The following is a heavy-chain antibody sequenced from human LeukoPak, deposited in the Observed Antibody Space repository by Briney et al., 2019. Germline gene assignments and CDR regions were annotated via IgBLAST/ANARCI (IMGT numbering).Heavy chain of an antibody. CDR3: AKTAYYDFWSGSDY. CDR1: GFTFSSYA. Sequence: PGGSLRLSCAASGFTFSSYAMGWVRQAPGKGLEWVSAISGSGGSTYYADSVKGRFTISRDNSKNTLYLQMNSLRAEDTAVYYCAKTAYYDFWSGSDYWGQGTLVTVSS. V-gene: IGHV3-23*01. CDR2: ISGSGGST. D-gene: IGHD3-3*01. J-gene: IGHJ4*02.